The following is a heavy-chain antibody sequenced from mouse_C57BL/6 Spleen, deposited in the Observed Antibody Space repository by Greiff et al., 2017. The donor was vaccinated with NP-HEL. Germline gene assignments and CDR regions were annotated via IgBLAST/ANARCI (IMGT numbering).Heavy chain of an antibody. Sequence: EVQLQQSGPELVKPGASVKISCKASGYTFTDYYMNWVKQSHGKSLEWIGDINPNNGGTSYNQKLKGKATLTVDKSSSTAYMELRSLTSEDSAVYYCASYVSYYAMDYWGQGTSVTVSS. CDR1: GYTFTDYY. V-gene: IGHV1-26*01. CDR3: ASYVSYYAMDY. J-gene: IGHJ4*01. CDR2: INPNNGGT.